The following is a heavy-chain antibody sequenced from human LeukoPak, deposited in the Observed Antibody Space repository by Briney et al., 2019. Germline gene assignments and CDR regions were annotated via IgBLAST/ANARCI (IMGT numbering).Heavy chain of an antibody. V-gene: IGHV4-59*01. CDR1: GGYISDYY. CDR2: IYYSGST. D-gene: IGHD3-10*01. Sequence: PSETLSLTCTISGGYISDYYWSWIRQPPGKGLEWIGYIYYSGSTNYNPSLKSRVTISVDTSKNQFSLKLSSVTAADTAVYYCARFVRGVDSNWFDPWGQGTLVTVSS. J-gene: IGHJ5*02. CDR3: ARFVRGVDSNWFDP.